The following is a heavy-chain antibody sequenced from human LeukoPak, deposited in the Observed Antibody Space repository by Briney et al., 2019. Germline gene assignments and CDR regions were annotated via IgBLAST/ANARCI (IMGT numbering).Heavy chain of an antibody. CDR1: GFTVSSNY. CDR2: IYSGGST. V-gene: IGHV3-53*01. D-gene: IGHD4-23*01. Sequence: GGSLRLSCAASGFTVSSNYMSWVRQAPGKGLEWVSVIYSGGSTYYADSVKGRFTISRDSSKNTLYLQMNSLRAEDTAVYYCARVIAYGGNSDAFDIWGQGTMVTVSS. J-gene: IGHJ3*02. CDR3: ARVIAYGGNSDAFDI.